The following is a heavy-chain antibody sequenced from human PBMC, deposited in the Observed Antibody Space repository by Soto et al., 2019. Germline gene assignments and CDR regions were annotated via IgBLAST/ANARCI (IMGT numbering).Heavy chain of an antibody. CDR3: VGGSGSYPLGY. D-gene: IGHD1-26*01. CDR1: GYTFTSYY. J-gene: IGHJ4*02. Sequence: ASVKVSCKASGYTFTSYYMHWVRQAPGQGLEWMGIINPSGGSTSYAQKFQGRVTMTRDTSTSTVYMELSSLRSEDTAVYYCVGGSGSYPLGYWGQGTLVTVSS. V-gene: IGHV1-46*01. CDR2: INPSGGST.